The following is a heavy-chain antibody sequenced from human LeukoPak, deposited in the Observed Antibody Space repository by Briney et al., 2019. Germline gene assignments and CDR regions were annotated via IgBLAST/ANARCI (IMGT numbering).Heavy chain of an antibody. D-gene: IGHD1-7*01. V-gene: IGHV3-23*01. CDR2: ISGSGGST. J-gene: IGHJ4*02. Sequence: SGGSLRLSCAASGFTFSSYAMSWVRQAPGKGLEWVSAISGSGGSTYYADSVKGRFTISRDNSKNTLYLQMNSLRAEDTAVYYCARDGGTTPYYFDYWGQGTLVTVSS. CDR1: GFTFSSYA. CDR3: ARDGGTTPYYFDY.